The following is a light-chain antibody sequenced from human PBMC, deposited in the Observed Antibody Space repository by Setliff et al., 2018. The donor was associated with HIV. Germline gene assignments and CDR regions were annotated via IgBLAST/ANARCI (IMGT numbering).Light chain of an antibody. CDR1: SSDVGTYNL. CDR2: EVT. CDR3: SSYVGSSSGV. V-gene: IGLV2-23*02. Sequence: QSALTQPASVSGSPGQSIIISCTGTSSDVGTYNLVSWYQQHPGKAPKLIISEVTKRPSGVSNRFSGSKSGNTASLTISGLQAEDEADYYCSSYVGSSSGVFGGGTK. J-gene: IGLJ3*02.